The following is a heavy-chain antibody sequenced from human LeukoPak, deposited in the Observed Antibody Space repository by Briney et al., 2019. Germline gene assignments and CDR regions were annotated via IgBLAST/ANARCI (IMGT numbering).Heavy chain of an antibody. J-gene: IGHJ6*04. D-gene: IGHD3-10*02. CDR1: VFTFSDYY. CDR2: VSERTTFI. V-gene: IGHV3-21*01. Sequence: PGGSLRLSCTASVFTFSDYYMNWVRQSPGKGLEWVSSVSERTTFIYYADSVKGRFTISRDNAKNSLYLQMNSLRAEDTAVYYCAELGITMIGGVWGKGTTVTISS. CDR3: AELGITMIGGV.